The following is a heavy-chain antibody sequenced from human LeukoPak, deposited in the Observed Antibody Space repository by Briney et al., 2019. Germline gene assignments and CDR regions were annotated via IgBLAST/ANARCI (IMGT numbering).Heavy chain of an antibody. CDR3: ARHSSTTVDFSFDY. D-gene: IGHD6-13*01. Sequence: SETLSLTRTVSGGSISSYYWSWIRQPPGKGLEWIGYIYYSGSTNYNPSLKSRVTISVDTSKNQFSLKLSSVTAADTAVYYCARHSSTTVDFSFDYWGQGTLVTVSS. CDR2: IYYSGST. CDR1: GGSISSYY. J-gene: IGHJ4*02. V-gene: IGHV4-59*08.